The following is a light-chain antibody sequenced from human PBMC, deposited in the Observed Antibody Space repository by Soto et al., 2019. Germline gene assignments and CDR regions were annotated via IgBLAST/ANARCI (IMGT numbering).Light chain of an antibody. CDR2: DAS. V-gene: IGKV1-33*01. CDR1: QDISNY. J-gene: IGKJ1*01. Sequence: DIQMTQSPSSLSASVGDRVTITCQASQDISNYLNWYQQKPGKAPKLLIYDASTLQTGVSSRFRGSGSGTDFTFTITSLQPEDIATYYCQQYESVPRTFGRGTKVEIK. CDR3: QQYESVPRT.